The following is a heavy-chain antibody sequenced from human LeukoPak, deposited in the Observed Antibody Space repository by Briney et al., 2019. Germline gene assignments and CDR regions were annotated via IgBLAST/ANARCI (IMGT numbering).Heavy chain of an antibody. CDR3: ARDLLGQQLVHGGFDP. Sequence: PSETLSLTCTVSGGSISSGGYYWSWIRQHPGKGLEWIGYFYYSGSTYYNPSLKSRVTISVDTSKNQFSLKLSSVTAADTAVYYCARDLLGQQLVHGGFDPWGQGTLVTVSS. CDR1: GGSISSGGYY. J-gene: IGHJ5*02. CDR2: FYYSGST. V-gene: IGHV4-31*03. D-gene: IGHD6-13*01.